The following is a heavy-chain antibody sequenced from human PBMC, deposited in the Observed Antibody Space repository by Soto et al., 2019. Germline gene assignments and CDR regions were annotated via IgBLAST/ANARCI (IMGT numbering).Heavy chain of an antibody. CDR3: ARLSRPNYYDTSVFFKDNWFDP. D-gene: IGHD3-22*01. J-gene: IGHJ5*02. Sequence: QVQLVQSGAEVKKPGSSMKVSCKASGGTFNSYDINWVRQAPGQGLEWMGGIIPIVETPKYAQKFQGRVTITADESTNTVYMELSSLRSEDTAMYYCARLSRPNYYDTSVFFKDNWFDPWGQGTLLTVSS. CDR2: IIPIVETP. CDR1: GGTFNSYD. V-gene: IGHV1-69*01.